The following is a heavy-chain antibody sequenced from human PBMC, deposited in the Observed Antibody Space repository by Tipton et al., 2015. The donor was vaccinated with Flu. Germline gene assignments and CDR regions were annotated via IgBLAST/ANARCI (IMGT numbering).Heavy chain of an antibody. CDR2: IYYSGST. V-gene: IGHV4-39*07. Sequence: LRLSCTVSGDSISSSSYYWGWIRQPPGEGLEWSGSIYYSGSTYYNPSLESRVTISLDTSKKQFSLKLSSVTAADTAVYYCARQKGGISSGYYYYFDYWGQGTLVTVSS. CDR1: GDSISSSSYY. D-gene: IGHD3-22*01. CDR3: ARQKGGISSGYYYYFDY. J-gene: IGHJ4*02.